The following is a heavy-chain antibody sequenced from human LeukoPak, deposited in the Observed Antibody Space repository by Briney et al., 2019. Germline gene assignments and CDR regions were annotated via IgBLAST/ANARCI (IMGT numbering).Heavy chain of an antibody. D-gene: IGHD4-17*01. V-gene: IGHV3-21*01. Sequence: PGGSLRLSCAASGFTFSSYSMSWVRQAPGKGLEWVSSITTSSTYISYADSVKGRFTISRDNGEKSLYLQMSSLRAEDTAVYYCARERVDFGDWSRYYHYGMDVWGQGTTVTVTS. CDR2: ITTSSTYI. J-gene: IGHJ6*02. CDR3: ARERVDFGDWSRYYHYGMDV. CDR1: GFTFSSYS.